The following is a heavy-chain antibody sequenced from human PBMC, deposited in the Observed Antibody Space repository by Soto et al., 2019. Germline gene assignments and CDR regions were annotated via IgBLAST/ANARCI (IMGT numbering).Heavy chain of an antibody. D-gene: IGHD3-22*01. V-gene: IGHV4-39*01. CDR2: LFYSRNT. J-gene: IGHJ4*02. CDR1: AGSVSSSSYF. CDR3: ARNYQDGSGYFY. Sequence: SETLSLTCSVSAGSVSSSSYFWAWIRQPPGKRLKWIGSLFYSRNTYYNPSLKSPVTLSVDKSKDQSFLQLSSVTAAVTAVYYGARNYQDGSGYFYCGQGTMVTVSS.